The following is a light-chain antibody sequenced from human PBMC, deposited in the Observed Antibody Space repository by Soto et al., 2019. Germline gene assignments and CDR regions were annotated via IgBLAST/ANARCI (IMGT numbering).Light chain of an antibody. CDR2: DTS. Sequence: EIVMTQSPAALSVSPGERVTLSCRASQRVSRDLAWYQQKPGQAPRLLIYDTSTRATGVPARFSGSGSGTEFTLTISSLEPEDFAVYYCQQRSNWPLITFGQGTRLENK. CDR3: QQRSNWPLIT. J-gene: IGKJ5*01. CDR1: QRVSRD. V-gene: IGKV3-11*01.